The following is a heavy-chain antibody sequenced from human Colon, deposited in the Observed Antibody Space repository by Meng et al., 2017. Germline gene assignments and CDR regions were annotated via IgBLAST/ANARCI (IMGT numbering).Heavy chain of an antibody. J-gene: IGHJ4*02. D-gene: IGHD3-9*01. V-gene: IGHV4-34*01. CDR3: ARGVDWAKSGNF. Sequence: QVHPRQWGAGLFKPSETLSLTCAVYVGSFSDYYLTWIRQPPGKGLEWVGEIHPSGSTYYSPSLQSRVTITLDTSKNQFSLTLSSMTAADTAVYYCARGVDWAKSGNFWGQGTLVTVSS. CDR2: IHPSGST. CDR1: VGSFSDYY.